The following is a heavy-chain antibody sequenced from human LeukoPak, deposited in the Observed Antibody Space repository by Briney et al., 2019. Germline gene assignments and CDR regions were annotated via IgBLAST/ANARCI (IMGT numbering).Heavy chain of an antibody. Sequence: PGGSLRLSCAASRFTLSTYWMSWVRQAPGKGLEWVAHIKQHGSQEYYVDSVKGRFTISRDSAKNSLYLQMNSLRAEDTAVYYCARGVPYDSWSGPHYSDYWGQGTLVTVSS. V-gene: IGHV3-7*01. J-gene: IGHJ4*02. CDR2: IKQHGSQE. CDR1: RFTLSTYW. CDR3: ARGVPYDSWSGPHYSDY. D-gene: IGHD3-3*01.